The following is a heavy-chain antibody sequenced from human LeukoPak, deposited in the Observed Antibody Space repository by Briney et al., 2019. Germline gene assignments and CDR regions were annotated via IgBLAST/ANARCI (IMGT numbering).Heavy chain of an antibody. V-gene: IGHV3-20*04. D-gene: IGHD7-27*01. J-gene: IGHJ4*02. CDR1: GFTFDDYG. CDR2: INWNGDGT. CDR3: ARDPNWGSGY. Sequence: AGGSLRLSCAASGFTFDDYGMSWVRQAPGKGLEWVSGINWNGDGTGYADSVKGRFTISRDNAKNSLYLQMNSLRAEDTAVYYCARDPNWGSGYWGQGTLVTVSS.